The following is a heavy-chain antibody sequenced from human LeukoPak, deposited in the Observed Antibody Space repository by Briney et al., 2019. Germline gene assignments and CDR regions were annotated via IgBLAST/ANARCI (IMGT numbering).Heavy chain of an antibody. D-gene: IGHD1-26*01. J-gene: IGHJ6*02. Sequence: KAGGSLRLSCAASGFTFSSYSMNWVRQAPGKGLEWVSSISSSSSYIYYADSVKGRFTISRDNAKNSLYLQMNSLRAEDTAVYYCAGGIVGASSYYYYYGMDVWGQGTTVTVSS. CDR3: AGGIVGASSYYYYYGMDV. CDR1: GFTFSSYS. CDR2: ISSSSSYI. V-gene: IGHV3-21*01.